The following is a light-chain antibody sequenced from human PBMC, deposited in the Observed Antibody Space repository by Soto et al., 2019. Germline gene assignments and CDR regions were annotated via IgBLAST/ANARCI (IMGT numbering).Light chain of an antibody. CDR1: QSVSSN. V-gene: IGKV3-15*01. J-gene: IGKJ4*01. CDR3: QQYNNWPPVALT. Sequence: EIVMTQSPATLSVSPGERATLSCRASQSVSSNLAWYQQKPGQAPRLLIYGASTRATGIPARFSGSGSGTEFTLTISSLQSEDFAVYYCQQYNNWPPVALTFGGGTKVEIK. CDR2: GAS.